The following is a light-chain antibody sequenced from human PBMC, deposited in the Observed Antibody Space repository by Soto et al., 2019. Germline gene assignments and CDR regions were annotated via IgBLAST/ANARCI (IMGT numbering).Light chain of an antibody. J-gene: IGKJ4*01. CDR2: DAS. Sequence: DIQMTQSPSSLSASVGDRVTITCQASQDISNYLTWYQQKPGKAPKLLIYDASNLETGVPSRFSGSGSGTYFTFTISSLQPEDIATYYCQQYDNLLLTFGGGTKVEIK. CDR1: QDISNY. CDR3: QQYDNLLLT. V-gene: IGKV1-33*01.